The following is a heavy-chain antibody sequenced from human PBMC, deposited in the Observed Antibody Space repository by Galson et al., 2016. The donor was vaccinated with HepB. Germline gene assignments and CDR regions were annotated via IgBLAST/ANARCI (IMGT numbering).Heavy chain of an antibody. D-gene: IGHD3-10*01. CDR3: AKDNSGRKVFTMVRELSSMDV. CDR1: GFTFADYA. J-gene: IGHJ6*02. CDR2: ISWNSGRI. Sequence: SLRLSCAASGFTFADYAIHWVRQAPGKGLEWVSGISWNSGRIAYADSVKGRFTISRDNSKNTLYLQMNSLRAEDTAVYYCAKDNSGRKVFTMVRELSSMDVWGQGTTVTVSS. V-gene: IGHV3-9*01.